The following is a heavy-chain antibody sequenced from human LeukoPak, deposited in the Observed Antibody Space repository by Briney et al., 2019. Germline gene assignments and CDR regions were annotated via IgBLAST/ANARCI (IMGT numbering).Heavy chain of an antibody. D-gene: IGHD3-22*01. CDR1: GFTFSNAW. V-gene: IGHV3-23*01. CDR3: AKGSYYDSSGSFYFDY. CDR2: ISGSGDNT. J-gene: IGHJ4*02. Sequence: GGSLRLSCAASGFTFSNAWMNWVRQAPGKGLEWVSGISGSGDNTYYADSVKGRFTISRDNSKNTLYVQVNSLGTEDTAAYYCAKGSYYDSSGSFYFDYWGQGTLVTVSS.